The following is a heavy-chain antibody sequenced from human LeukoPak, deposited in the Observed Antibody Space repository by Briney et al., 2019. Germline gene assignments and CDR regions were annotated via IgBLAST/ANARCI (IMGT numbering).Heavy chain of an antibody. D-gene: IGHD3-10*01. CDR3: ARNYYGIDV. J-gene: IGHJ6*02. V-gene: IGHV6-1*01. Sequence: SQTLSLTCAISGDSVSSKSVAWNWIRQSPSRGLEWLGKTYYRSKWYNDFAESVKRRISINPDTSKNQFSLQLDSVTPEDTAVYYCARNYYGIDVWGQGTTATVSS. CDR1: GDSVSSKSVA. CDR2: TYYRSKWYN.